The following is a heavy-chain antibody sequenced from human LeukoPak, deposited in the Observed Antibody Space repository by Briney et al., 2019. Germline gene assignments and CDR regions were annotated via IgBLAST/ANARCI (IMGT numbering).Heavy chain of an antibody. D-gene: IGHD4-11*01. Sequence: SGTLSFTCAVYGGPFSRYYWSWIPQPPGKGLEGIGEINHSGSTNYNPSLKSRVPISVDTSKNQFSLQLSSVTAADTAVYYCATATVNDYYYYYYIDVWGKGTTVTVSS. V-gene: IGHV4-34*01. J-gene: IGHJ6*03. CDR2: INHSGST. CDR1: GGPFSRYY. CDR3: ATATVNDYYYYYYIDV.